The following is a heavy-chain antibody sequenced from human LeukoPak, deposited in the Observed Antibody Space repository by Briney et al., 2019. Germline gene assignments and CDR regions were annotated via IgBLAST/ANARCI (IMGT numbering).Heavy chain of an antibody. Sequence: GGSLRLSCAASGFTFNNYAMSWVRQAPGKGLEWVSAISGSDAGTYYADSVKGRFTISRDNSKNTLYLQMNSLRAEDAAVYYCAKSNGYGLVDIWGQGTMVTVSS. CDR3: AKSNGYGLVDI. CDR1: GFTFNNYA. J-gene: IGHJ3*02. V-gene: IGHV3-23*01. D-gene: IGHD3-10*01. CDR2: ISGSDAGT.